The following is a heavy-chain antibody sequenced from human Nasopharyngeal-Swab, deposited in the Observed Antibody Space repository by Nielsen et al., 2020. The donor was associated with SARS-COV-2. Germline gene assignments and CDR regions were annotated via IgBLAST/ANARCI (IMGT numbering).Heavy chain of an antibody. V-gene: IGHV4-30-4*01. D-gene: IGHD2-15*01. CDR1: GGSISSGDYY. J-gene: IGHJ6*02. CDR3: ARDIVVVVAATSYYYYYGMDV. CDR2: ISYSGST. Sequence: SETLSLTCTVSGGSISSGDYYWSWIRQPPGTGLEWIGYISYSGSTYYNPSLKSRVTISVDTSKNQFSLKLSSVTAADTAVYYCARDIVVVVAATSYYYYYGMDVWGQGTTVTVSS.